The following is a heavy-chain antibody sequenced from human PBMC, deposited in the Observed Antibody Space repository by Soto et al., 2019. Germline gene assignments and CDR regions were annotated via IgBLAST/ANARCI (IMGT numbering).Heavy chain of an antibody. CDR3: ASSLNYGDFECYFDY. CDR1: GNTLTSYY. V-gene: IGHV1-46*01. D-gene: IGHD4-17*01. Sequence: QVQLEQSGAEVRKPGASVKISCKASGNTLTSYYIQWVRQAPGQGLEWMGIINPSGDSTGYAQKFQGRVKITRDTSTSTVYMELSRLRSDDTAVYYCASSLNYGDFECYFDYWGQGTLVTVSS. CDR2: INPSGDST. J-gene: IGHJ4*02.